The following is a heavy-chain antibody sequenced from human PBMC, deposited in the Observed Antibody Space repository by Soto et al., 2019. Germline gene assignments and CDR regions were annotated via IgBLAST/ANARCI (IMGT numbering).Heavy chain of an antibody. J-gene: IGHJ4*02. CDR2: INHSGST. CDR1: GGSFSNYY. CDR3: ARVFMYDSSGYYYFDY. V-gene: IGHV4-34*01. D-gene: IGHD3-22*01. Sequence: SETLSLTCAVEGGSFSNYYWSWIRQPPGKGLEWIGEINHSGSTNYNPSLKSRVTMSVDTSKNQFSLKLSSVTAADTAVYYCARVFMYDSSGYYYFDYWGQGTLVTVSS.